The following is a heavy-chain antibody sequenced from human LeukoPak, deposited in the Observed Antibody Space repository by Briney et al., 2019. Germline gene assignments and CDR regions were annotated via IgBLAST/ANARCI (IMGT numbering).Heavy chain of an antibody. CDR1: GLTFSRRW. Sequence: GGSLRLSCSASGLTFSRRWMSWVRQTPGKGLEWVANIKEDGSQKYYEDSVMGRFTISRDNAENSLYLQLNSLRAEDTAMYYCAGDRGYLQFDYWGQGTLVTVSS. CDR3: AGDRGYLQFDY. J-gene: IGHJ4*02. V-gene: IGHV3-7*03. CDR2: IKEDGSQK. D-gene: IGHD3-10*01.